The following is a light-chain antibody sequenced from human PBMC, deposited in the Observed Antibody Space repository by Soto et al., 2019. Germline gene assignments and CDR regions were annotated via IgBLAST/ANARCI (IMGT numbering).Light chain of an antibody. CDR1: STNIGNNF. CDR3: GTWDSSLSAAV. V-gene: IGLV1-51*01. Sequence: QSALTQPPSVSAAPGQKVTISCSGSSTNIGNNFVSWYQQLPGSAPRLLIYDNSNRPLGIPDRFSGSKSGTSATLGITGLQTGDEADYYCGTWDSSLSAAVFGGGTKVTVL. J-gene: IGLJ2*01. CDR2: DNS.